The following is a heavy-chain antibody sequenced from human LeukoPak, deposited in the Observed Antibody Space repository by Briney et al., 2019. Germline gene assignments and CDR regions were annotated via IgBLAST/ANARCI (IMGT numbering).Heavy chain of an antibody. J-gene: IGHJ6*04. CDR3: AREVGIDYYYRMDV. V-gene: IGHV4-4*08. CDR2: MYSSGST. Sequence: PSETLSLTYTVSGGSISSYYWSWIRQPPGKGLEWIGRMYSSGSTNYNPSLKSRVTISEDTSKNQFSLKLSSVTAADTAVYYCAREVGIDYYYRMDVWGKGTTVTVSS. CDR1: GGSISSYY. D-gene: IGHD1-26*01.